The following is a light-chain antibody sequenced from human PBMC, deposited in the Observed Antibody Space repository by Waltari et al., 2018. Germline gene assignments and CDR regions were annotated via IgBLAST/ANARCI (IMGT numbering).Light chain of an antibody. J-gene: IGKJ1*01. CDR2: WAS. CDR3: HQYYSSLQT. Sequence: DIVMTQSPDSLPVSLGERATINCKSSQSVLSNSDNKNYLSWYQQKPGQPPKLLIYWASTRESGVPDRFSGSGSGTDFTLTISTLQAEDVAVYYCHQYYSSLQTFGQGTKVEIK. V-gene: IGKV4-1*01. CDR1: QSVLSNSDNKNY.